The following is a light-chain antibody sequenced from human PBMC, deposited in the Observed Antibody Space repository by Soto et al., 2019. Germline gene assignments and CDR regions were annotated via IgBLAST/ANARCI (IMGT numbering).Light chain of an antibody. Sequence: DIQLTQSPSFLSASVGARATITCRASQGISSYLAWYQQKPGKAPKLLIYAASSLQSGVPSRFSGSGSGTDFTLTISSLQPEELATYYCQQSYSTPITFGGGTKVEIK. J-gene: IGKJ4*01. CDR1: QGISSY. V-gene: IGKV1-39*01. CDR3: QQSYSTPIT. CDR2: AAS.